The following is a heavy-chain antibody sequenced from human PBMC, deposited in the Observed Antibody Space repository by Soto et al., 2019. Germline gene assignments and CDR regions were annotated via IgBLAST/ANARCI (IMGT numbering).Heavy chain of an antibody. V-gene: IGHV4-59*01. CDR3: ARGEGNTYYDFWSGYYSRAAYYYYGMDV. Sequence: SETLSITCTVSGGSISSYYWSWIRQPPGKGLEWIGYIYYSGSTNYNPSLKSRVTISVDTSKNQFSLKLSSVTAADTAVYYCARGEGNTYYDFWSGYYSRAAYYYYGMDVWGQGTTVTVSS. CDR2: IYYSGST. D-gene: IGHD3-3*01. J-gene: IGHJ6*02. CDR1: GGSISSYY.